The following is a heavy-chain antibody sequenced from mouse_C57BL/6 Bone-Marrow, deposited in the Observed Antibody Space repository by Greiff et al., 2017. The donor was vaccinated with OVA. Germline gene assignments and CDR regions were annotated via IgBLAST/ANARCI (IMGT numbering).Heavy chain of an antibody. CDR3: ARGFYYEYDERWYFDV. D-gene: IGHD2-4*01. Sequence: VQRVESGAELVKPGASVKMSCKASGYTFTTYPIEWMKQNHGKSLEWIGNFHPYNDDTKYNEKFKGKATLTVEKSSSTVYLELSRLTSDDSAVYYCARGFYYEYDERWYFDVWGTGTTVTVSS. J-gene: IGHJ1*03. V-gene: IGHV1-47*01. CDR2: FHPYNDDT. CDR1: GYTFTTYP.